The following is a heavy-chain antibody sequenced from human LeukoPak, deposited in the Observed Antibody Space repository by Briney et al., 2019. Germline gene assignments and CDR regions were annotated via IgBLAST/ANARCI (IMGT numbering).Heavy chain of an antibody. J-gene: IGHJ4*02. CDR3: ARVSLVRGAPDYYFDY. CDR1: GDSISNYY. CDR2: IYTSGST. Sequence: TSETLSLTCTVSGDSISNYYWSWIRQPAGKGLEWIGRIYTSGSTNYNPSLKSRVTMSVDTSKNQFSLKLSSVTAADTAVYYCARVSLVRGAPDYYFDYWGQGTLVTVSS. V-gene: IGHV4-4*07. D-gene: IGHD3-10*01.